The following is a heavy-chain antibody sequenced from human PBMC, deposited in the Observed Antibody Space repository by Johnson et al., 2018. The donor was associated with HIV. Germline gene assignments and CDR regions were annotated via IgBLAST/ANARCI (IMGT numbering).Heavy chain of an antibody. Sequence: MLLVESGGGLVKPGVSLRLSCAASGFTVSSNYMSWVRQAPGKGLEWVSAISGSGGSTYYADSVKGRFTISRDNSKNTLYLQMKSLRAEDTAMYYCAKEDWNYLLGAFDIWGQGTMVTVSS. D-gene: IGHD1-7*01. CDR2: ISGSGGST. J-gene: IGHJ3*02. CDR1: GFTVSSNY. V-gene: IGHV3-23*04. CDR3: AKEDWNYLLGAFDI.